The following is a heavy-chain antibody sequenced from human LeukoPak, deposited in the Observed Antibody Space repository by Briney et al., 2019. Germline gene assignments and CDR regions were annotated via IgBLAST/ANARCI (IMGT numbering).Heavy chain of an antibody. D-gene: IGHD6-13*01. J-gene: IGHJ5*02. CDR3: ARDGYSSSFAGFSWFDP. Sequence: GSLRLSCAASGFTFSSYWMSWVRQAPGKGLEWVANIKQDGSEKYYVDSVKGRFTISRDNAKNSLYLQMNSLRAEDTAVYYCARDGYSSSFAGFSWFDPWGQGTLVTVSS. CDR1: GFTFSSYW. V-gene: IGHV3-7*01. CDR2: IKQDGSEK.